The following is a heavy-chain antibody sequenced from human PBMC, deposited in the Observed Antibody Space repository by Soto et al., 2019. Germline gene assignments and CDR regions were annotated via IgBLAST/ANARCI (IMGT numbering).Heavy chain of an antibody. CDR1: GFTFSSYG. CDR2: IWYDGSNK. J-gene: IGHJ6*02. CDR3: ARGYCSGGSCYSDYYYYGMDV. V-gene: IGHV3-33*01. D-gene: IGHD2-15*01. Sequence: GGSLRLSCAASGFTFSSYGMHWVRQAPGKGLEWVAVIWYDGSNKYYADSVKGRFTISRDNSKNTLYLQMNSLRAEDTAVYYCARGYCSGGSCYSDYYYYGMDVWGQGTTVTVS.